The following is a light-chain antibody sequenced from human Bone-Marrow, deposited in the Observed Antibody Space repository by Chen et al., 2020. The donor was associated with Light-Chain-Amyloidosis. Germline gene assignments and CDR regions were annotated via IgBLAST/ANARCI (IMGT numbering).Light chain of an antibody. V-gene: IGKV3-20*01. CDR3: HLYGRSPPCT. CDR2: GAS. CDR1: QSVSSTY. J-gene: IGKJ2*02. Sequence: EIVLTQSPGTLSLSPGERATLSCRASQSVSSTYLAWYQQKPGQGPRLLIYGASTRATGSPDRFSGSGSGTEFTLTISRLEPEDFAVYYCHLYGRSPPCTFGQGTKLEIK.